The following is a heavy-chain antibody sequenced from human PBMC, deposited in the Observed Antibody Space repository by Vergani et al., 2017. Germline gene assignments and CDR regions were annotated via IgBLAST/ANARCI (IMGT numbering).Heavy chain of an antibody. D-gene: IGHD5-24*01. Sequence: QVQLVQSGAEVKKPGASVKVSCKASGYTFTSYYMHWVRQAPGQGLEWMGIINPSGGSTSYAQKFQGRVTMTRDTSTSTVYMELSSLRSEDTAVYYCAGEGGDGYNVGVYYFDYWGQGTLVTVSS. CDR1: GYTFTSYY. V-gene: IGHV1-46*01. J-gene: IGHJ4*02. CDR3: AGEGGDGYNVGVYYFDY. CDR2: INPSGGST.